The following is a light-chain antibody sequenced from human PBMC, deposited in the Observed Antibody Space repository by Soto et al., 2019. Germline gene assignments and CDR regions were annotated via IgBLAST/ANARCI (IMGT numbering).Light chain of an antibody. CDR3: ATWDVNLGPGWL. CDR2: DNT. Sequence: QSVLTQPPSVSAAPGQKVTISCSGNRSNIGRNYVSWYQQVPGAPPKLLIYDNTQRPSGVPDRFSGSRSGTPATLGISGLQTGDEANYFCATWDVNLGPGWLFGGGTKVTVL. V-gene: IGLV1-51*01. CDR1: RSNIGRNY. J-gene: IGLJ3*02.